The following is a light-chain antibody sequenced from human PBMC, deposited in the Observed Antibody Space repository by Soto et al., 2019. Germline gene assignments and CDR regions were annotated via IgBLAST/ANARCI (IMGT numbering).Light chain of an antibody. CDR1: SSNIGAGYD. CDR3: QSSDSSLSGSV. CDR2: GNN. V-gene: IGLV1-40*01. J-gene: IGLJ2*01. Sequence: QAVVTQPPSVSGAPGQRVTISCTGSSSNIGAGYDVHWYQQLPGTAPKLLIYGNNNRPSGVPDRFSGSKSGTSASLAITGLQAEDEADYYCQSSDSSLSGSVFGGGTQLTVL.